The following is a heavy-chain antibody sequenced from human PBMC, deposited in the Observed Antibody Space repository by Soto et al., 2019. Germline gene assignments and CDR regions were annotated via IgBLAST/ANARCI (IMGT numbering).Heavy chain of an antibody. V-gene: IGHV4-34*01. CDR1: GGSFSGYY. CDR3: VRGRAVAYTSPWDS. J-gene: IGHJ4*02. CDR2: ISHSGST. D-gene: IGHD3-16*01. Sequence: QVQLQQWGAGLLKPSETLSLTCAVYGGSFSGYYCTWIRQAQGKGLEWIGEISHSGSTKYNPSLKSRVTISVDPSKNQFSLTLNSVTAADTAVYYWVRGRAVAYTSPWDSWGQGTLVTVSS.